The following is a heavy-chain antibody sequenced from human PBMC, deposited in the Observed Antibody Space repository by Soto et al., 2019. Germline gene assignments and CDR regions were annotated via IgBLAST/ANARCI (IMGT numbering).Heavy chain of an antibody. CDR3: ARDWELGY. J-gene: IGHJ4*02. CDR1: GFPFTTYY. Sequence: QVLLVQSGAEVKKPGASVKVSCKASGFPFTTYYMHWVRQAPGQGLEWMGVINPSGDATTYAQNFHGRVTTTKDTSASTVYMELSSLRSEDTAVYYCARDWELGYWGQGTLVTVSS. CDR2: INPSGDAT. D-gene: IGHD3-10*01. V-gene: IGHV1-46*01.